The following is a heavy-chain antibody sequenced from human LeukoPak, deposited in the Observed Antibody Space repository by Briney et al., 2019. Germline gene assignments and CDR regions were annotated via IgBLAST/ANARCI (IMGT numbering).Heavy chain of an antibody. CDR3: AKSPSELRYFDWLFRTDNWFDP. CDR1: GYTFTGYY. J-gene: IGHJ5*02. V-gene: IGHV1-8*02. Sequence: ASVKVSCKASGYTFTGYYMHWVRQATGQGLEWMGWMNPNSGNTGYAQKFQGRVTMTRNTSISTAYMELSSLRSEDTAVYYCAKSPSELRYFDWLFRTDNWFDPWGQGTLVTVSS. CDR2: MNPNSGNT. D-gene: IGHD3-9*01.